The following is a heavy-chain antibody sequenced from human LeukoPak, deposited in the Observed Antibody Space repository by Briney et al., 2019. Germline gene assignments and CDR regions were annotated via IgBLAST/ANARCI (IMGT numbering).Heavy chain of an antibody. D-gene: IGHD3-10*01. CDR1: GYTLTELS. J-gene: IGHJ4*02. V-gene: IGHV1-24*01. CDR3: ATDFYCSGSYAGGFDY. CDR2: FDPEDGET. Sequence: GASVKVSCKVSGYTLTELSMHWVRQAPGKGLEWMGGFDPEDGETIYAQKFQGRVTMTEDTSTDTAYMELSSLRSEDTAVYYCATDFYCSGSYAGGFDYWGQGTLVTVSS.